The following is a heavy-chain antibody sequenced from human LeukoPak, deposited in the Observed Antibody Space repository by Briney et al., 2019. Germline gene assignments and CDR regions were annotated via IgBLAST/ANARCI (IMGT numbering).Heavy chain of an antibody. J-gene: IGHJ4*02. CDR1: GLTFSSYG. D-gene: IGHD4-17*01. CDR2: IWYDGSNK. V-gene: IGHV3-33*01. Sequence: TGGSLRLSCAASGLTFSSYGMHWVRQAPGKGLEWVAGIWYDGSNKYYADSVKGRFTISRENAKNSLYLQMNSLRAGDTAVYYCARAYGDYFDYWGQGTLVTVSS. CDR3: ARAYGDYFDY.